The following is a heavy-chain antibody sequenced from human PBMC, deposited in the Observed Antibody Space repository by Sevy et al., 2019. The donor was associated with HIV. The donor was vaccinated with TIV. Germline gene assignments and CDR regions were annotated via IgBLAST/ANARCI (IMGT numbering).Heavy chain of an antibody. CDR3: ARDGQYGLDV. V-gene: IGHV4-4*07. J-gene: IGHJ6*02. CDR2: FYDGGRF. CDR1: VGSVSDYY. Sequence: SETLSLICDVSVGSVSDYYWAWIRQPAGKGLEWIGRFYDGGRFSSAGPSKYNPSLKSRVSMSVDTSKNQVSLKVTSVTAADTAVYYRARDGQYGLDVWGQGTTVTVSS.